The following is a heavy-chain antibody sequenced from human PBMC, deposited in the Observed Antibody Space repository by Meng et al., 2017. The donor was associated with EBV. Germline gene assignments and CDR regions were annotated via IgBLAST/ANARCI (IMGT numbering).Heavy chain of an antibody. CDR1: GVPFRNYA. J-gene: IGHJ4*02. Sequence: GSLVQSAAEVRKPGSSVTVSCKTSGVPFRNYAIRWVREAPGQGLEWLGGFLPRLGAPNYAQKFHGRVKITADESASTHYMDLSSLRSEDTAIYYCASESGRGYTPDYWGQGTLVTVSS. CDR3: ASESGRGYTPDY. CDR2: FLPRLGAP. V-gene: IGHV1-69*01. D-gene: IGHD3-10*01.